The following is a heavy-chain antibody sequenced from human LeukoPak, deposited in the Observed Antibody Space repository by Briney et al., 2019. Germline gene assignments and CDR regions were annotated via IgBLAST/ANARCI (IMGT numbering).Heavy chain of an antibody. CDR2: IRSKANGYAT. D-gene: IGHD6-25*01. CDR1: GFTFSDSA. CDR3: TRLSGDLTFDY. V-gene: IGHV3-73*01. J-gene: IGHJ4*02. Sequence: PGGSLRLSCAASGFTFSDSAMHWVRQASGKGPELIGRIRSKANGYATAYAASVKDRFTISRDDSKNTAYLQMNSLKTEDTAVYYCTRLSGDLTFDYWGQGTLVTVSS.